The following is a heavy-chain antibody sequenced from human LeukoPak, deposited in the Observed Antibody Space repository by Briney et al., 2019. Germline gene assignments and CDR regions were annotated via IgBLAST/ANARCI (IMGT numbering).Heavy chain of an antibody. Sequence: GESLKISCKGSGYSFTSYWIGWVRQMPGKGLEWMGIIYPGGSDTRYSPSFQGQVTISADKSISTAYLQWSSLKASDTAMYYCARSSGVYAIPYYFDYWGQGTLVTVSS. CDR2: IYPGGSDT. J-gene: IGHJ4*02. V-gene: IGHV5-51*01. CDR3: ARSSGVYAIPYYFDY. D-gene: IGHD2-8*01. CDR1: GYSFTSYW.